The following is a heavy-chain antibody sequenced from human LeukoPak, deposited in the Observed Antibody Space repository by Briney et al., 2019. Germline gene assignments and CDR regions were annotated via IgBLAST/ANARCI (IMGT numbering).Heavy chain of an antibody. CDR3: ARDLSVNYNYLAY. J-gene: IGHJ4*02. Sequence: GGSLRLSCAASGFTFSSYGMHWVRQAPGKGLEWVAFIRYDGSNKYYADSVKGRFTVSRDNVKNSLYLHMNSLRAEDTAVYYCARDLSVNYNYLAYWGQGTLVTVSS. D-gene: IGHD5-24*01. CDR2: IRYDGSNK. CDR1: GFTFSSYG. V-gene: IGHV3-30*02.